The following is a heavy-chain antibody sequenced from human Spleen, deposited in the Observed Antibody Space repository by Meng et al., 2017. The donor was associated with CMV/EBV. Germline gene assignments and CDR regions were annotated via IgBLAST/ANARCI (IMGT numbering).Heavy chain of an antibody. Sequence: SVKVSCKASRGTFSSHAISWVRQAPGQGLEWMGSIIPIVGITDYAQKFQGRVTIIADKSTSTAYMELSSLRSEDIAVYYCARGEYYYDSSGGYYGVDVWGQGTTVTVSS. CDR2: IIPIVGIT. V-gene: IGHV1-69*04. CDR1: RGTFSSHA. J-gene: IGHJ6*02. D-gene: IGHD3-22*01. CDR3: ARGEYYYDSSGGYYGVDV.